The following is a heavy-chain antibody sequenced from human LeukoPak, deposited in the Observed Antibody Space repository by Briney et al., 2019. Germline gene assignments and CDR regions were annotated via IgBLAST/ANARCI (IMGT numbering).Heavy chain of an antibody. CDR1: GFTFSSYA. J-gene: IGHJ4*02. V-gene: IGHV3-23*01. CDR2: ISGSGGST. CDR3: AKEYDILTGYYIDDY. Sequence: GGSLRLSCAASGFTFSSYAMSWVRQAPGKGLEWVSAISGSGGSTYYADSVKGRFTISRDNSKNTLYLQMNSLRAEDTAVYYCAKEYDILTGYYIDDYWGQGTLVTVPS. D-gene: IGHD3-9*01.